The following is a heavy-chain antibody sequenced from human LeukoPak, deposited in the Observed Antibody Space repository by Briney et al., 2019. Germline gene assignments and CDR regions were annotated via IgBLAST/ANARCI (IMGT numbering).Heavy chain of an antibody. J-gene: IGHJ4*02. D-gene: IGHD3-3*01. CDR2: INTDGSST. CDR3: ASLRFLEWLDDY. V-gene: IGHV3-74*01. Sequence: GGSLRLSCATSGFTFSSYWMHWVRQAPGKGLVWVSRINTDGSSTSYADSVKGRFTISRDNAKNTLYLQMNSLRAEDTAVYYCASLRFLEWLDDYWGQGTLVTVSS. CDR1: GFTFSSYW.